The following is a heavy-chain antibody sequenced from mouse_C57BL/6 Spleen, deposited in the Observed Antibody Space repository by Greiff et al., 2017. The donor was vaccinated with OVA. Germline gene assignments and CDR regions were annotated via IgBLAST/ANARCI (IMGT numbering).Heavy chain of an antibody. CDR1: GYTFTSYW. J-gene: IGHJ3*01. CDR3: ARELYYYGSSPFAY. Sequence: QVQLKQSGTELVKPGASVKLSCKASGYTFTSYWMHWVKQRPGQGLEWIGNINPSNGGTNYNEKFKSKATLTVDKSSSTAYMQLSSLTSEDSAVYYCARELYYYGSSPFAYWGQGTLVTVSA. CDR2: INPSNGGT. V-gene: IGHV1-53*01. D-gene: IGHD1-1*01.